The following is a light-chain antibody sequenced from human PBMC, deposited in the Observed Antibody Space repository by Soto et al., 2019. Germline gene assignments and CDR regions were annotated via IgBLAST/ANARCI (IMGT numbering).Light chain of an antibody. CDR2: EVS. J-gene: IGLJ1*01. V-gene: IGLV2-14*01. CDR1: SSDVGGYNY. Sequence: QSALTQPASVSGSPGQSITISCTRTSSDVGGYNYVSWYQQHPRKAPKLMIYEVSNRPSGVSNRFSGSKSGNTASLTISGLQAEDEGDYYCSSYTSSSTLVFGTGTKLTVL. CDR3: SSYTSSSTLV.